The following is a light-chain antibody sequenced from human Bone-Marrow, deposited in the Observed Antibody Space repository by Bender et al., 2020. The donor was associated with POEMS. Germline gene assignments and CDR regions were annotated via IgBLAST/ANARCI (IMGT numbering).Light chain of an antibody. Sequence: QSVLTQPASVSGSPGQSITISCTGTARDIGSYNYVSWYQQHPGKGPKLLLFDVSNRPSGVSNRFSGSKSGNTASLTISGLQAEDEADYYCCSYAGSSTFYVFGTGTKVTVL. V-gene: IGLV2-14*03. CDR3: CSYAGSSTFYV. CDR1: ARDIGSYNY. CDR2: DVS. J-gene: IGLJ1*01.